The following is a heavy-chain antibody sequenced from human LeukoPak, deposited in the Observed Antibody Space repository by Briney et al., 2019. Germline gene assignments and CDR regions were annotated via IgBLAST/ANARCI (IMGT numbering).Heavy chain of an antibody. J-gene: IGHJ5*02. CDR3: ARGQYYYGSGRPMRNWFDP. CDR1: GFTFSSYE. Sequence: GGSLRLSCAASGFTFSSYEMNWVRQAPGKGLEWVSYISSSGSTIYYADSVKGRFTISRDNAKNSLYLQMNSLRVEDTAVYYCARGQYYYGSGRPMRNWFDPWGQGTLVTVSS. D-gene: IGHD3-10*01. CDR2: ISSSGSTI. V-gene: IGHV3-48*03.